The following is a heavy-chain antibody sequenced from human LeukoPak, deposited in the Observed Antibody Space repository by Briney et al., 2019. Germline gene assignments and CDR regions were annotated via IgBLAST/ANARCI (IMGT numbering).Heavy chain of an antibody. CDR3: ARGVRFGGVDAFDI. Sequence: SETLSLTCTVSGGSISSGGYYWSWIRQPPGKGLEWIGYIYHSGSTYYNPSLKSRVTISVDTSKNQFSLKLSSVTAADTAVYYCARGVRFGGVDAFDIWGQGTMVTVSS. CDR1: GGSISSGGYY. J-gene: IGHJ3*02. V-gene: IGHV4-30-2*01. CDR2: IYHSGST. D-gene: IGHD2-2*01.